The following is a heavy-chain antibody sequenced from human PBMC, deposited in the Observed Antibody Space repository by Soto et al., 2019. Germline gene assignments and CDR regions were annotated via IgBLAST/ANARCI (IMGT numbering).Heavy chain of an antibody. CDR1: GGTFSSYA. CDR2: IISIFGTA. V-gene: IGHV1-69*01. J-gene: IGHJ5*02. CDR3: ARVEYPGVRENNWFDP. D-gene: IGHD3-10*01. Sequence: QVQLVQSGAEVKKPGSSVKVSCKASGGTFSSYAISWVRQAPGQGLEWMGGIISIFGTANYAQKFQGRVTITADESTSTAYMELSSLRSEDTAVYYCARVEYPGVRENNWFDPWGQGTLVTVSS.